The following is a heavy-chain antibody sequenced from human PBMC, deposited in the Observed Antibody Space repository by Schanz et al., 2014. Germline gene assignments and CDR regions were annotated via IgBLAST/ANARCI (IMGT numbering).Heavy chain of an antibody. Sequence: QVHLVQSGAEVKKPGSSVKVSCKASGGTFSSDTFSWVRQAPGQGLEWMGRIVPMFGIANYAQKFQGRVTITADKSTSTAYMDLRSLRSDDTAVYYCARDQSPYTNSSDVRYFDYWGQGSLVTVSS. J-gene: IGHJ4*02. D-gene: IGHD6-6*01. CDR2: IVPMFGIA. V-gene: IGHV1-69*08. CDR3: ARDQSPYTNSSDVRYFDY. CDR1: GGTFSSDT.